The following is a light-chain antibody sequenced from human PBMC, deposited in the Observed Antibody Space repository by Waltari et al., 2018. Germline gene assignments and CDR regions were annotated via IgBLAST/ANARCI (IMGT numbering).Light chain of an antibody. Sequence: DIVLPQSPSTLSLSPGERATLSCRASQSISNYLAWYQQKPGQAPRLRIYDTSNRATGIPTRFSGSGFGTDFTLTISSLEPEDCAIYYCQQRRNWPLTFGGGTKVEIK. CDR3: QQRRNWPLT. CDR2: DTS. V-gene: IGKV3-11*01. CDR1: QSISNY. J-gene: IGKJ4*01.